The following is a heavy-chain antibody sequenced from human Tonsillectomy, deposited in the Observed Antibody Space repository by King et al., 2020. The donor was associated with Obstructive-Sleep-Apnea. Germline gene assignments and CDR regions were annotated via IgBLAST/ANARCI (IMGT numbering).Heavy chain of an antibody. D-gene: IGHD3-10*01. CDR2: IYSGGST. J-gene: IGHJ3*02. V-gene: IGHV3-66*01. CDR3: ARVGGFGELDAFDI. Sequence: VQLVESGGGLVQPGGSLRLSCAASGFTVNSNYMSWVHQAPGKGLEWVSVIYSGGSTYYTDSVKGRFTISRDNSKNTLYLQMNSLRAEDTAVYYCARVGGFGELDAFDIWGQGTMVTVSS. CDR1: GFTVNSNY.